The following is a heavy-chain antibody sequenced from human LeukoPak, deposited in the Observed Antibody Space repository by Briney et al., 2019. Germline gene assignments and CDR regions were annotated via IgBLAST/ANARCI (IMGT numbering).Heavy chain of an antibody. V-gene: IGHV1-3*01. J-gene: IGHJ6*02. CDR2: INAANGNT. Sequence: GASVKVSCKASGYTFTSYAMHWVRQAPGQRLEWMGWINAANGNTKYSQKFQGRVTITRDTSASTAYMELSSLRSEDTAVYYCASGGGRGATRVFYYYGMDVWGQGTTVTVSS. CDR3: ASGGGRGATRVFYYYGMDV. D-gene: IGHD1-26*01. CDR1: GYTFTSYA.